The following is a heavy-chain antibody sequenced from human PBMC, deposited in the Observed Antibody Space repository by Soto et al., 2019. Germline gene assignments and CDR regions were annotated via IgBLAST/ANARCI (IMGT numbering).Heavy chain of an antibody. CDR2: ISGNGATT. CDR3: AKDRGGFTSGWEFFDF. J-gene: IGHJ4*02. Sequence: EVALLESGGGLVQPGGSLRLSCEVSGVAFSFYSMSWVRQAPGKGLEWVASISGNGATTYYAASGKGRFTFSRYNSKNTVHLQMNSLRGEDTAVYYCAKDRGGFTSGWEFFDFWGQGTLVTVSS. CDR1: GVAFSFYS. V-gene: IGHV3-23*01. D-gene: IGHD6-19*01.